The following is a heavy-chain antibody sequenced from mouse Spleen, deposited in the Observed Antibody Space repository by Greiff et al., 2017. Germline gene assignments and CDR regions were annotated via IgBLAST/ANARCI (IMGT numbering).Heavy chain of an antibody. CDR1: GYAFSSYW. V-gene: IGHV1-80*01. CDR2: IYPGDGDT. Sequence: QVQLQQSGAELVKPGASVKISCKASGYAFSSYWMNWVKQRPGKGLEWIGQIYPGDGDTNYNGKFKGKATLTADKSSSTAYMQLSSLTSEDSAVYFCARPLYYDYDGGFDYWGQGTTLTVSS. J-gene: IGHJ2*01. CDR3: ARPLYYDYDGGFDY. D-gene: IGHD2-4*01.